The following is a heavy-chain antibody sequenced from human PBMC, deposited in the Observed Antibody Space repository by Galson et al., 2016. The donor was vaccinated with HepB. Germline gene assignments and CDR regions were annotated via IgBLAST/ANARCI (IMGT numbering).Heavy chain of an antibody. V-gene: IGHV4-59*08. Sequence: EPLSLTCTVSGVSMSSHYCRWIRQPPGKGLEWVGYIYYCGSTNYHPSLKSRVTISADTSKTQFSLRVTSVTAADTAVYYCARHKNSYGPFENWGQGSLVSVSS. J-gene: IGHJ4*02. CDR1: GVSMSSHY. CDR3: ARHKNSYGPFEN. CDR2: IYYCGST. D-gene: IGHD5-18*01.